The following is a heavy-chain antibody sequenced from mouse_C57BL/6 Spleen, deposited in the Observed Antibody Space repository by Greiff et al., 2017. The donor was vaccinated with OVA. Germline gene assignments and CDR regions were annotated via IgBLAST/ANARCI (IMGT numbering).Heavy chain of an antibody. CDR3: ARIGFAY. V-gene: IGHV5-17*01. Sequence: EVQLVESGGGLVKPAGSLKLSCAASGFSFSGYGMHWVRKAPAKGLEWVAYISSGSSTIYYADPVKGRFITFRDTAKNTLFLLMTSQRAEDTAMCCGARIGFAYWGQGTLVTVSA. J-gene: IGHJ3*01. CDR2: ISSGSSTI. CDR1: GFSFSGYG.